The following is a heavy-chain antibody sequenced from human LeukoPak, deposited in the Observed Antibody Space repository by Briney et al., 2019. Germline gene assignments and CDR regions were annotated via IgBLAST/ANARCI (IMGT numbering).Heavy chain of an antibody. Sequence: PGASLRLSCAASGVTFRHFCMHWVRQAPDKGLEWVALMSNDGGTKHYADSVKGRFTLSRDIAKTTNSMYLEMNSLRPQDTAVYYCAKGRSVGGRYYSMDVWGQGTTVTVSS. CDR2: MSNDGGTK. V-gene: IGHV3-30*18. CDR1: GVTFRHFC. J-gene: IGHJ6*02. D-gene: IGHD1-26*01. CDR3: AKGRSVGGRYYSMDV.